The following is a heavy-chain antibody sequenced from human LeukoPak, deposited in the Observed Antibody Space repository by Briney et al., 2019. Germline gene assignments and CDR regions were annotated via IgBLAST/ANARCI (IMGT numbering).Heavy chain of an antibody. D-gene: IGHD6-13*01. Sequence: GGSLRLSCAASGFTFSSYGMHWVRQAPGKGLEWVAVIWYDGSNKYYADSVKGRFTISRDNSKNTLYLQMNSLRAEDTAVYYSARGYSSSWYFRYYNGMDVWGQGTTVTVSS. V-gene: IGHV3-33*01. CDR1: GFTFSSYG. CDR2: IWYDGSNK. CDR3: ARGYSSSWYFRYYNGMDV. J-gene: IGHJ6*02.